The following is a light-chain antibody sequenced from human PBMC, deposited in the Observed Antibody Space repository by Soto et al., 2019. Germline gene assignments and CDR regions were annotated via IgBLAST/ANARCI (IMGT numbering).Light chain of an antibody. J-gene: IGLJ3*02. CDR2: NND. CDR3: AAWDGSLNGWV. Sequence: QSVLTQAPSASGTPGQRVTISCSGSNSNIGSNTVSWYQQVPGTAPKVLINNNDQRPSGVPDRLSGSKSGTSASLAIGGLQSEDEADYYCAAWDGSLNGWVFGGGTKLTVL. V-gene: IGLV1-44*01. CDR1: NSNIGSNT.